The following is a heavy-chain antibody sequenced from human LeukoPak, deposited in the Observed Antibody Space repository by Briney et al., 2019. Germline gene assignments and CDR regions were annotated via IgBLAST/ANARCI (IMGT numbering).Heavy chain of an antibody. CDR1: GGTFSSYA. J-gene: IGHJ4*02. CDR2: INPNSGGT. CDR3: ARGQTYYYDR. V-gene: IGHV1-2*06. D-gene: IGHD3-22*01. Sequence: EASVKVSCKASGGTFSSYAISWVRQAPGQGLEWMGRINPNSGGTNYAQKFQGRVTMTRDTSISTAYMELSRLRSDDTAVYYCARGQTYYYDRWGQGTLVTVSS.